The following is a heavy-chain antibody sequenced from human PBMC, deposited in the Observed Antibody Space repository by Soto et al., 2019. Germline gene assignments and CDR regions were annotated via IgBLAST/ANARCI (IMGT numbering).Heavy chain of an antibody. D-gene: IGHD3-16*01. J-gene: IGHJ4*02. CDR2: INPSGGST. CDR1: GFTFTSYY. CDR3: ARGRGMADCFDY. Sequence: ASVKVSCKASGFTFTSYYMHWVRQAPGQGLEWMGIINPSGGSTTYAQKFQGRVTMTRDTSTSTVYMELSSLRSEDTAVYYCARGRGMADCFDYWGQGTLVTVSS. V-gene: IGHV1-46*01.